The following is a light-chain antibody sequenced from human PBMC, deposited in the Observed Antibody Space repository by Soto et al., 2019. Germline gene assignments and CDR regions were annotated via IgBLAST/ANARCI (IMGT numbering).Light chain of an antibody. V-gene: IGLV6-57*04. J-gene: IGLJ2*01. Sequence: NFMLTQPHSVSESPGKTVTISCTRSSGSIASNYVQWYQQRPGRAPTTVIYEDNQRPSGGPDRFSGSIDSSSNSASLTISGLKTEDEADYYCQSYDSSNHVVFGGGTKLTVL. CDR2: EDN. CDR3: QSYDSSNHVV. CDR1: SGSIASNY.